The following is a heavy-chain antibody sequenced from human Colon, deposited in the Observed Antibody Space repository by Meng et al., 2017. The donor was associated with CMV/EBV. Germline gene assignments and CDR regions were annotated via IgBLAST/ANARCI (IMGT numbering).Heavy chain of an antibody. CDR1: GLAFSRCD. D-gene: IGHD1/OR15-1a*01. V-gene: IGHV3-30*19. Sequence: GGSLRLSCAASGLAFSRCDFLCLCQAPGKGLEWVVVISFDGSDKYYADSVKGRFTISRDNSKNTLSLQMNSLRTEDTAVYYCARERTDRVFDYWGQGTLVTVSS. CDR2: ISFDGSDK. J-gene: IGHJ4*02. CDR3: ARERTDRVFDY.